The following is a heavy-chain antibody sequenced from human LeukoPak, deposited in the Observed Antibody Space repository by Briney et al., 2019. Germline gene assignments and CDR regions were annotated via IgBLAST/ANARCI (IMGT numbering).Heavy chain of an antibody. D-gene: IGHD4-17*01. CDR2: IYYSGIT. CDR3: ARQEVDDYGDFGYFDY. V-gene: IGHV4-30-4*08. J-gene: IGHJ4*02. Sequence: SQTLPLTCTVSGGSISSGDYYWSWIRQPPGKGLEWIGYIYYSGITYYNPSLKSRVTISVDTSKNQFSLKLSSVTAADTAVYYCARQEVDDYGDFGYFDYWGQGTLVTVSS. CDR1: GGSISSGDYY.